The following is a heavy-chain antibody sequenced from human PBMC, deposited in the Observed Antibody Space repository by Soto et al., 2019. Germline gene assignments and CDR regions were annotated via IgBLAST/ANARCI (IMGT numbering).Heavy chain of an antibody. CDR2: IYHSGST. V-gene: IGHV4-4*02. D-gene: IGHD4-17*01. CDR1: SGSISSSNW. J-gene: IGHJ4*02. Sequence: SETLSLACVVSSGSISSSNWWSWVRQPPGKGLEWIGYIYHSGSTNYNPSLKSRVTISVDKSKNQFSLKLSSVTAADTAVYYCASQTTVTSLDYWGQGTLVTVSS. CDR3: ASQTTVTSLDY.